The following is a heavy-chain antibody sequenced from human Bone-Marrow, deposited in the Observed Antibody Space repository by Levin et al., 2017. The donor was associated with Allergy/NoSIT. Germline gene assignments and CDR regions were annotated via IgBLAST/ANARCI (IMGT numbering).Heavy chain of an antibody. J-gene: IGHJ4*02. CDR1: GFTFSGQA. V-gene: IGHV3-30-3*01. Sequence: GGSLRLSCVASGFTFSGQAMHWVRQAPGKGLEWVAATSHDEGNKYYADSVKGRFTISRDNSKNTLFLQMNSLRAEYTAVYYCATAPGVALAANTWYFAYWGQGTLVTVSS. CDR3: ATAPGVALAANTWYFAY. CDR2: TSHDEGNK. D-gene: IGHD6-19*01.